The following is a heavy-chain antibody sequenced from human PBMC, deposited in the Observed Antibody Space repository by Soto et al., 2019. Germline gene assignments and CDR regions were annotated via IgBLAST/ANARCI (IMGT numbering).Heavy chain of an antibody. V-gene: IGHV3-30*03. CDR1: GFTFSSYG. CDR2: ISYNGSNK. J-gene: IGHJ3*02. D-gene: IGHD3-3*01. CDR3: ARDLGDAGYYDFWSGYYSHDAFDI. Sequence: PGGSLRLSCAASGFTFSSYGMHWVRQAPGKGLEWVAVISYNGSNKYYADSVKGRFTISRDNSKNTLYLQMNSLRAEDTAVYYCARDLGDAGYYDFWSGYYSHDAFDIWGQGTMVTVSS.